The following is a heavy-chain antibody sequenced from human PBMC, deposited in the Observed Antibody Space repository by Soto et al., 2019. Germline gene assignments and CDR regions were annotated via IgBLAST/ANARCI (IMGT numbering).Heavy chain of an antibody. D-gene: IGHD2-21*01. CDR1: GGSISNYY. J-gene: IGHJ4*02. CDR3: ARHVMGQILNFDY. Sequence: PSETLSLTCTVSGGSISNYYWSWIRQPPGKGLEWIGYIYYSGTTNYNPSLKSRITMSVDTSKNQFSLKLSSVTAADTAVYYCARHVMGQILNFDYRGQGTLVTVSS. CDR2: IYYSGTT. V-gene: IGHV4-59*08.